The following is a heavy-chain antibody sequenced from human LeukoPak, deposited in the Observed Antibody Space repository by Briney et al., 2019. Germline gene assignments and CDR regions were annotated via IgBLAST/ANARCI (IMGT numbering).Heavy chain of an antibody. V-gene: IGHV3-30*02. Sequence: GGSLRLSCAASGFTFSSYDMHWVRQAPGKGPEGVAIIRYDGSNNNYAEFVNRRFTISRDNSKKTLYLQMNSLRAEDTAVYYCATSRYNLDYWGQGTLVTVSS. CDR2: IRYDGSNN. J-gene: IGHJ4*02. D-gene: IGHD5-24*01. CDR3: ATSRYNLDY. CDR1: GFTFSSYD.